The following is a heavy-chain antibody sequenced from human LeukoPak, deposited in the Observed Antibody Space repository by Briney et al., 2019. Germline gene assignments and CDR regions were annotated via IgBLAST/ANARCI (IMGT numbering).Heavy chain of an antibody. Sequence: ASVKVSCKASGYTFIGYHLHWVRQAPGQGLEWMGRINPNSGGTNYAQMFEGRVTVTRDTSISAANMELSRLRSDDTAVYYCARARDGFSSAYYYYGLDVWGQGTTVTVSS. D-gene: IGHD5-24*01. CDR1: GYTFIGYH. V-gene: IGHV1-2*06. CDR2: INPNSGGT. J-gene: IGHJ6*02. CDR3: ARARDGFSSAYYYYGLDV.